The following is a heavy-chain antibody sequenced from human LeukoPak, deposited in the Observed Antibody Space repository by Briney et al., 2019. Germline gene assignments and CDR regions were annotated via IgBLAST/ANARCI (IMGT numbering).Heavy chain of an antibody. CDR2: ISSSSSYI. J-gene: IGHJ5*02. CDR1: GFTFSSYS. V-gene: IGHV3-21*01. D-gene: IGHD2-2*01. Sequence: GGSLRLSCAASGFTFSSYSMNWVRQAPGKGLEWVSSISSSSSYIYYADSVKGRFTISRDNAKNSLYLQMNSLRAEDTAVYYCARGRWDIVVVPATNWFDPWAREPWSPSPQ. CDR3: ARGRWDIVVVPATNWFDP.